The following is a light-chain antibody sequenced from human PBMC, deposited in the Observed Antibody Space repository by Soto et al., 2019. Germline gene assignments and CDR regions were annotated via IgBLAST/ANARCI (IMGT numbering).Light chain of an antibody. CDR3: QQRINAPWT. J-gene: IGKJ1*01. CDR1: QSVNNY. CDR2: DAS. Sequence: EIVLTQSPATLSLSPGERATLSCRASQSVNNYLVWYQQKPGQAPRALIYDASNRATGIPARFSGSGSGTDFPLTISGLEPEDFAVYYCQQRINAPWTFGQGTKVEIK. V-gene: IGKV3-11*01.